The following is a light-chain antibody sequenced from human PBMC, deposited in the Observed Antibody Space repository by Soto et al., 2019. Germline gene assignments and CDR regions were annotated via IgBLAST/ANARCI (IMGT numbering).Light chain of an antibody. V-gene: IGKV1-5*01. CDR3: QQYETFSGT. CDR2: DAS. Sequence: DIQMTQSPSTLSASVGDGVTITCRASQSISNRLAWYQQKPGKAPKLLIYDASALPRGVPSRFSGSGSGTKFTLTIASLQPDEFATYYCQQYETFSGTVGPGTKVDIK. J-gene: IGKJ3*01. CDR1: QSISNR.